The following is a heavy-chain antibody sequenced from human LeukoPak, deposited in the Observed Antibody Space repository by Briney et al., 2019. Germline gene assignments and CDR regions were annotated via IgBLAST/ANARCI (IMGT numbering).Heavy chain of an antibody. J-gene: IGHJ4*02. V-gene: IGHV3-48*03. CDR2: IRSGGTNT. D-gene: IGHD6-13*01. Sequence: PGGSLRLSCAVSEFSFNTYAMNWVRQAPGKGLEWVSYIRSGGTNTDYTGSVKGRFTISRDNAKNSLYLQMNSLRAEDTAVFYCAKQRLSNSWQGFDYWGQGTLVTVSS. CDR1: EFSFNTYA. CDR3: AKQRLSNSWQGFDY.